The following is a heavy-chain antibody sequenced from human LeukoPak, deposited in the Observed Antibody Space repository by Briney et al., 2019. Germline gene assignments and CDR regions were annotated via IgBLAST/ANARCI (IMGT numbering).Heavy chain of an antibody. D-gene: IGHD3-22*01. J-gene: IGHJ5*02. V-gene: IGHV4-39*07. CDR3: ARRTWLLLGWFDP. Sequence: SETLSLTCTVSGGSISSSSYYWGWIRQPPGKGLEWIGSIYYSGSTYYNPSLKSRVTISVDTSKNQFSLKLSSVTAADTAVYYCARRTWLLLGWFDPWGQGTLVTVSS. CDR2: IYYSGST. CDR1: GGSISSSSYY.